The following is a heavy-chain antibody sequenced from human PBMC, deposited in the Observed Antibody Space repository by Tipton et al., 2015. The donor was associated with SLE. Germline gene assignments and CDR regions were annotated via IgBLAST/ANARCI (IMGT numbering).Heavy chain of an antibody. V-gene: IGHV4-59*11. J-gene: IGHJ4*02. CDR1: GGSISGHY. D-gene: IGHD3-16*01. CDR2: IYYSGST. CDR3: AKGLGGYYFDY. Sequence: TLSLTCTVSGGSISGHYWSWIRQPPGKGLEWIGYIYYSGSTNYNPSLKSRVTISVDTSKNHFSLKLSSVTAADTAVYYCAKGLGGYYFDYWGQGTVVTVSS.